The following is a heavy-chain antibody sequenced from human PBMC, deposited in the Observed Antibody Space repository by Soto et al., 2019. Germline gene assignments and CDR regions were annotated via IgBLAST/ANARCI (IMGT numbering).Heavy chain of an antibody. CDR2: IYPGDSDT. Sequence: PGESLKISCKASGYSFTSYWIGWVRQMPGKGLECMGIIYPGDSDTRYSLSFQGQVTISADKSISTAYLQWSSLKASDTAMYYCARTAAAGKYYYGMDVWGQGTTVTVSS. CDR3: ARTAAAGKYYYGMDV. J-gene: IGHJ6*02. D-gene: IGHD6-13*01. V-gene: IGHV5-51*01. CDR1: GYSFTSYW.